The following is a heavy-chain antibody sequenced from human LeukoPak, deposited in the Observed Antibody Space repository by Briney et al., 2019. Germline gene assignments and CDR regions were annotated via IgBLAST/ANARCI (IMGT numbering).Heavy chain of an antibody. V-gene: IGHV3-30*02. D-gene: IGHD1-26*01. J-gene: IGHJ4*02. CDR3: AREKSGSNAAFDY. CDR2: IRYDGSNK. Sequence: GGSLRLSCAASGFTFSSYGMHWVRQAPGKGLEWVAFIRYDGSNKYYADSVKGRFTISRDNSKNTLYLQMNSLRAEDTAVYYCAREKSGSNAAFDYWGQGTLVTVSS. CDR1: GFTFSSYG.